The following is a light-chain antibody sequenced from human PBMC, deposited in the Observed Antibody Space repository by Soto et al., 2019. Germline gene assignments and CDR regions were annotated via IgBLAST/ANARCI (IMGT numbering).Light chain of an antibody. CDR2: EVS. Sequence: QSALTQPASVSGSPGQSITISCTGTSSDIGGYDYVAWYQQQPGKAPKLIIYEVSNRPSGVSYRFSGSKSGNTASLTISGLQGEDEADYYCSSYSRRALDVLFGGGTKLTVL. CDR1: SSDIGGYDY. J-gene: IGLJ2*01. CDR3: SSYSRRALDVL. V-gene: IGLV2-14*01.